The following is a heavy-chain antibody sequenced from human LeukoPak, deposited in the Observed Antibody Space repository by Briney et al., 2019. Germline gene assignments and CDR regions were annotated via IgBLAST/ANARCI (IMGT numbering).Heavy chain of an antibody. J-gene: IGHJ4*02. CDR1: GDSVSSNSAA. CDR3: ARGPRVGYSSGWYLYDY. V-gene: IGHV6-1*01. CDR2: TYYRSKWYN. D-gene: IGHD6-19*01. Sequence: SQTLSLTCAISGDSVSSNSAAWNWIRQSPSRGLEWLGRTYYRSKWYNGYAVSVKSRITINPDTSKNQFSLQLNSVTPEDTAVYYCARGPRVGYSSGWYLYDYWGQGTLVTVSS.